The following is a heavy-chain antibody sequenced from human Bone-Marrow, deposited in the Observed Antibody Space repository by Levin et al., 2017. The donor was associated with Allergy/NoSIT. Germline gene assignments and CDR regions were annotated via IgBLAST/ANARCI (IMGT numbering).Heavy chain of an antibody. V-gene: IGHV3-48*02. D-gene: IGHD3-22*01. J-gene: IGHJ4*02. CDR3: GRVLYSGGYFNEY. Sequence: GGSLRLSCAASGFTFNTYSMSWVRQTPGKGLEWLSYISPNSATIYYADSVKGRFTVSRDNAEKSLYLQMNSLSDEDTAVYYCGRVLYSGGYFNEYWGQGTQVTVSS. CDR1: GFTFNTYS. CDR2: ISPNSATI.